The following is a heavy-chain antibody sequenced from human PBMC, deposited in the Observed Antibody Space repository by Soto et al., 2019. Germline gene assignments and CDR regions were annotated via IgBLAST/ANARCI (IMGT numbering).Heavy chain of an antibody. D-gene: IGHD3-10*01. J-gene: IGHJ4*02. V-gene: IGHV3-30*18. CDR1: GVTFSGDG. CDR3: AKDFLSMVRGVNFCSDY. CDR2: ISYDGSNK. Sequence: HPGGALRRSWGASGVTFSGDGVPWVRQAPGKGLEWVAVISYDGSNKYYADSVKGRFTISRDNSKNTLYLQMNSLRAEDTAVYYCAKDFLSMVRGVNFCSDYWGQGTLVTVSS.